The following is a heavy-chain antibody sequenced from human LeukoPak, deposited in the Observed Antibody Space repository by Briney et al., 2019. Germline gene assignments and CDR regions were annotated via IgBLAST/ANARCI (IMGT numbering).Heavy chain of an antibody. V-gene: IGHV1-18*01. CDR1: GYTFTSYG. D-gene: IGHD1-26*01. CDR2: ISAYNGHT. Sequence: ASVKVSCKASGYTFTSYGISWVRQAPGQGLEWMGWISAYNGHTNYAQELQGRVTMTTDTSTSTAHMELRSLRSDDTAVYYCARGGRWELPRPYAFDIWGQGTMVTVSS. J-gene: IGHJ3*02. CDR3: ARGGRWELPRPYAFDI.